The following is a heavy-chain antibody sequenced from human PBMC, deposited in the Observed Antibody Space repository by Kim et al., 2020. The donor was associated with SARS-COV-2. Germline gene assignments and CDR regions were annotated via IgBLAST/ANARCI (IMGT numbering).Heavy chain of an antibody. V-gene: IGHV3-64D*09. CDR3: VKERDTWCYAFDI. D-gene: IGHD2-8*01. J-gene: IGHJ3*02. Sequence: YADSVKGRFTISRDNSKNTLYLQMSSLRAEDTAVYYCVKERDTWCYAFDIWGQGTMVTVSS.